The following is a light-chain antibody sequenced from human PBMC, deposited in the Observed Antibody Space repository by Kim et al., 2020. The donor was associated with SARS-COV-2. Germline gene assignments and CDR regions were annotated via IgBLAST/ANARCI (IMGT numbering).Light chain of an antibody. CDR3: QTRGTGIWV. V-gene: IGLV4-69*01. CDR2: VNGEGSR. J-gene: IGLJ3*02. CDR1: RGHSDNA. Sequence: ASGKLVCTLSRGHSDNAISWHQQQPGEGPRHLIKVNGEGSRSKGDGDPDRFSGASSGAERYLTGSSLQAEDEADYYCQTRGTGIWVFGGGTQLTVL.